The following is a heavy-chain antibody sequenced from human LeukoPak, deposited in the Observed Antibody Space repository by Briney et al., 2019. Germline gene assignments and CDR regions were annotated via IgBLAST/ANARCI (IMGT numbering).Heavy chain of an antibody. D-gene: IGHD6-13*01. Sequence: ASVKVSCKASGYTFTGYYMHWVRQAPGQGLEWMGWINPNSGGTNYAQKFQGRVTMTRDTSISTAYMELSRLRSDDTAVYYCARVPDYSSSWFGGGAFDIWGQGTMATVSS. J-gene: IGHJ3*02. CDR3: ARVPDYSSSWFGGGAFDI. CDR2: INPNSGGT. CDR1: GYTFTGYY. V-gene: IGHV1-2*02.